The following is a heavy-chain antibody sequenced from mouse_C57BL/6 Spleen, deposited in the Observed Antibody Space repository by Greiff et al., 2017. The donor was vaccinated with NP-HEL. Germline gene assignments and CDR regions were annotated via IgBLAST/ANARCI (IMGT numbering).Heavy chain of an antibody. J-gene: IGHJ2*01. CDR2: ISGGGGNT. D-gene: IGHD2-4*01. V-gene: IGHV5-9*01. CDR3: ARHGDYGFDY. Sequence: DVHLVESGGGLVKPGGSLKLSCAASGFTFSSYTMSWVRQTPEKRLEWVATISGGGGNTYYPDSVKGRFTISRDNAKNTLYLQMSSLRSEDTALYYCARHGDYGFDYWGQGTTLTVSS. CDR1: GFTFSSYT.